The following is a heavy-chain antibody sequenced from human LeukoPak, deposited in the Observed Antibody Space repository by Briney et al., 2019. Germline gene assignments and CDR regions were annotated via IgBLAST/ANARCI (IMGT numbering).Heavy chain of an antibody. J-gene: IGHJ5*02. CDR2: IDPGDSYT. CDR3: ARGYCSGGSCNWFAP. D-gene: IGHD2-15*01. V-gene: IGHV5-10-1*01. Sequence: GESLKISCKGSGYSFTTYWISWVRQMPGKGLEWMGGIDPGDSYTNYRPSFQGHVTISADKSISTAYLQWSSLKASDTAMYYCARGYCSGGSCNWFAPWGQGTLVTVSS. CDR1: GYSFTTYW.